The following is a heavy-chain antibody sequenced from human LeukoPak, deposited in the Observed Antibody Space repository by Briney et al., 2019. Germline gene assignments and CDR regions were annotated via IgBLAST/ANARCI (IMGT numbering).Heavy chain of an antibody. CDR2: IYYTGNT. CDR1: GGSITSSTYY. CDR3: ASPYSGSFGGSYYYGVDV. Sequence: SETLSLTCTVSGGSITSSTYYWGWLRQPPGKGLEWIGIIYYTGNTHYNPSLKSRVTISVDTSKNQFSLNLSSVTAADTAVYYCASPYSGSFGGSYYYGVDVWGQGTTVTVSS. D-gene: IGHD1-26*01. V-gene: IGHV4-39*07. J-gene: IGHJ6*02.